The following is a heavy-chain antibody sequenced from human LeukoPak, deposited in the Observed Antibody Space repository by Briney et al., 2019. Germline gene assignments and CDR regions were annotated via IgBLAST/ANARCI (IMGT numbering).Heavy chain of an antibody. CDR1: GFTVSSNY. CDR2: IYSGGST. D-gene: IGHD3-9*01. Sequence: GGSLRLSCAASGFTVSSNYMSWVRQAPGKGLEWVSVIYSGGSTYYTDSVKGRFTISRDNSKNTLYLQMNSLRAEDTAVYYCAKDGGEYYDILTGYYPRLYYMDVWGKGTTVTISS. CDR3: AKDGGEYYDILTGYYPRLYYMDV. J-gene: IGHJ6*03. V-gene: IGHV3-53*01.